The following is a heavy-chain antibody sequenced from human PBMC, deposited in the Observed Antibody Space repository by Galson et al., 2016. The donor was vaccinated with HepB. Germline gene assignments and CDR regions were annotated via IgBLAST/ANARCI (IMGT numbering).Heavy chain of an antibody. Sequence: SLRLSCAASGSTFSDHAMSWFRQAPGKGLEWVGFISSNAYGGTTEFAASVKDRFTISRDDSKSIAYLQMNSLKSEDTAVSYCTDGGGIAAAARGLNHWGQGTLVTVAS. CDR2: ISSNAYGGTT. CDR3: TDGGGIAAAARGLNH. V-gene: IGHV3-49*03. CDR1: GSTFSDHA. D-gene: IGHD6-13*01. J-gene: IGHJ5*02.